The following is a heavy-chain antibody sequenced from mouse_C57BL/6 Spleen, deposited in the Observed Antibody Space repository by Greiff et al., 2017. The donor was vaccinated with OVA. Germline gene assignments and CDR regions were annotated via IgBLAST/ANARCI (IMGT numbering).Heavy chain of an antibody. V-gene: IGHV1-72*01. J-gene: IGHJ4*01. D-gene: IGHD3-2*02. Sequence: QVQLQQPGAELVQPGASVKLSCKASGYTFTSYWMHWVKQRPGRGLEWIGRIDPNSGGTKYNEKIKSKATLTVDKPSSKAYMHLSSLTSEDSAVYYCASLSSGYDYAMDYWGQGTSVTVSS. CDR3: ASLSSGYDYAMDY. CDR1: GYTFTSYW. CDR2: IDPNSGGT.